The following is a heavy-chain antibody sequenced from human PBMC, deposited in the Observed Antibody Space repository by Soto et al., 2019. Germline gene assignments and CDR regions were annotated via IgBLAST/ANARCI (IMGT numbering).Heavy chain of an antibody. V-gene: IGHV1-18*04. Sequence: QVQLVQSGAEVKKPGASVKVSCKASAYTFTSYGITWVRQAPGQGLEWMGWISANNGNTNYAQKVQGRVTMTTDTSTSTAYMELRSLRSDDTVVYYCERDRPTTVTKYNYYGLDVWGQGTTVTVSS. D-gene: IGHD4-17*01. CDR2: ISANNGNT. CDR1: AYTFTSYG. CDR3: ERDRPTTVTKYNYYGLDV. J-gene: IGHJ6*02.